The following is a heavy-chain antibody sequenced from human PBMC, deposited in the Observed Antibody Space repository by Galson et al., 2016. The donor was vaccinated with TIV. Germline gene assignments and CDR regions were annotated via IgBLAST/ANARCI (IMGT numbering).Heavy chain of an antibody. Sequence: SLRLSCAASGSPFSNYVMSWVRQAPGKGLEWVATITGSGYGAYGTYYTDSVKGRFTVSRDNSKSTLFLEMNSLRAEDTAVYYCAKDSTYSGGWFWFYWGQGTLVTVSS. V-gene: IGHV3-23*01. J-gene: IGHJ4*02. CDR1: GSPFSNYV. CDR3: AKDSTYSGGWFWFY. CDR2: ITGSGYGAYGT. D-gene: IGHD6-19*01.